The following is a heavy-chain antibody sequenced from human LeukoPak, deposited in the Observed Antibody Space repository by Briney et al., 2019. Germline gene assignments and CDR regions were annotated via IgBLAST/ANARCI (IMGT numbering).Heavy chain of an antibody. D-gene: IGHD3-9*01. CDR2: ISGGGGGT. CDR3: AKFYDILTGYFDH. J-gene: IGHJ4*02. V-gene: IGHV3-23*01. Sequence: GGSLRLSCAASGFTFTTYAMGWVRQSPGKGLEWVSSISGGGGGTYYVEFVKGRFTISRDNSKNTLYLQMNSRRAEDTAVYYCAKFYDILTGYFDHWGQGTLVTVSS. CDR1: GFTFTTYA.